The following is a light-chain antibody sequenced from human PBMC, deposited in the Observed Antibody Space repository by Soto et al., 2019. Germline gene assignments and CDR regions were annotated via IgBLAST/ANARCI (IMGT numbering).Light chain of an antibody. CDR2: GNT. J-gene: IGLJ2*01. Sequence: QSVLTQLPSVSGAPGQRLTISCTGSSSNIGAGYDVHWYQQLPGRAPKLLIYGNTNRPSGVPDRFSGSKSGTSASLAITGLQAEDEADYYCLSFDSSLSVVFGGGTKLTVL. CDR1: SSNIGAGYD. V-gene: IGLV1-40*01. CDR3: LSFDSSLSVV.